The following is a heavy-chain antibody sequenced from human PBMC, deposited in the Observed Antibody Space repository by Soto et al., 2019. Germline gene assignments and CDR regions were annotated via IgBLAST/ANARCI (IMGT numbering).Heavy chain of an antibody. CDR2: IWYDGSNK. D-gene: IGHD3-3*01. J-gene: IGHJ6*02. V-gene: IGHV3-33*01. Sequence: GGSLRLSCAASGFTFSSYGMHWVRQAPGKGLEWVAVIWYDGSNKYYADSVKGRFTISRDNSKNTLYLQMNSLRAEDTAVYYCAREGPTSEHVLRFLAWLPYYGMDVWGQGTTVTVSS. CDR3: AREGPTSEHVLRFLAWLPYYGMDV. CDR1: GFTFSSYG.